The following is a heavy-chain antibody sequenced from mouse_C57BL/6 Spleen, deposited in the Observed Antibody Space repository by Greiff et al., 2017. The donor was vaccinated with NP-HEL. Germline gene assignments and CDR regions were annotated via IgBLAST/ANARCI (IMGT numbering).Heavy chain of an antibody. CDR3: ARDYYSNWGWYFDV. D-gene: IGHD2-5*01. CDR1: GYTFTSYW. J-gene: IGHJ1*03. Sequence: QVQLQQPGAELVKPGASVKLSCKASGYTFTSYWMHWVKQRTGQGLEWIGMIHPNSGSTNYNEKFKSKATLTVDKSSSTAYMQLSSLTSEDSAVYYCARDYYSNWGWYFDVWGTGTTVTVSS. V-gene: IGHV1-64*01. CDR2: IHPNSGST.